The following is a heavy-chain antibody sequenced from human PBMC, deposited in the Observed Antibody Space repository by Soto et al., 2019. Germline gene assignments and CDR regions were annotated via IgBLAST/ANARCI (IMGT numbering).Heavy chain of an antibody. CDR2: INSDGSST. V-gene: IGHV3-74*01. J-gene: IGHJ6*04. Sequence: EVQLVESGGGLVQPGGSLRLSCAASGFTFSSYWMHLVLHAPGKGLVLVSRINSDGSSTSYADSVKGRFTISRDNAKNTLDMQMNSLRAEDTAVDYSARDPKAGRKDVWGKGTTVTVSS. CDR3: ARDPKAGRKDV. D-gene: IGHD6-19*01. CDR1: GFTFSSYW.